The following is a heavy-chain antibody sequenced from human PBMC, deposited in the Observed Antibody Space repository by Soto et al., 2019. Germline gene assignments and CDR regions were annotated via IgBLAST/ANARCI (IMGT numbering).Heavy chain of an antibody. CDR3: ARVSSGWYRDFRF. Sequence: QLQLQESGPGLVKPSETLSLTCRVSGDPISKLYWGWIRQPPGKGLEWFGDFSFGGSTNYNPSLKSRLTISVDTSNNHFSLRLTSVTAADTAVYYCARVSSGWYRDFRFWGQGSLVIVSS. V-gene: IGHV4-59*01. CDR2: FSFGGST. CDR1: GDPISKLY. J-gene: IGHJ1*01. D-gene: IGHD6-19*01.